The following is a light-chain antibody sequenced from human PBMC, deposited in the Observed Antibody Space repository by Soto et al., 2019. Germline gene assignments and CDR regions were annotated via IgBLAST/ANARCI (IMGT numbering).Light chain of an antibody. CDR2: EVS. CDR1: SSDVGGYNY. Sequence: QSALTQPASVSGSPGQSITISCTGTSSDVGGYNYVSWYQQHPDKAPKLMIFEVSNRPSGVSNRFSGSKSGNTASLTISGLQPEDEADYYCSSYTTSTTQVFGGGTKLTVL. J-gene: IGLJ2*01. V-gene: IGLV2-14*01. CDR3: SSYTTSTTQV.